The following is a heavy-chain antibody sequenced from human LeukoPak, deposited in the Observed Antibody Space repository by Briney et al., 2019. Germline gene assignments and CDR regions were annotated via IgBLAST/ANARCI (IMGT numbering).Heavy chain of an antibody. V-gene: IGHV3-30*18. CDR2: ISYDGSNK. CDR3: VKDQGQVYGYFDS. Sequence: GGSLRLSCAASGFTFGSYGMHWVRQAPGKGLEWVAVISYDGSNKYYADSVKGRFTISRDNSRNSLYIQMNSLRTEDSAVYYCVKDQGQVYGYFDSWGQGTLVTVS. CDR1: GFTFGSYG. D-gene: IGHD6-6*01. J-gene: IGHJ4*02.